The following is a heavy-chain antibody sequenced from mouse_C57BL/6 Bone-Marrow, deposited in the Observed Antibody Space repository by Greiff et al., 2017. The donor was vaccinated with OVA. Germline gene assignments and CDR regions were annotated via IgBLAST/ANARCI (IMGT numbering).Heavy chain of an antibody. CDR1: GFTFSDAW. V-gene: IGHV6-6*01. CDR2: IRNKANNHAT. D-gene: IGHD1-1*01. Sequence: EVQVVESGGGLVQPGGSMKLSCAASGFTFSDAWMDWVRQSPEKGLEWVAEIRNKANNHATYYAESVKGRFTISRDDSKSSVYLQMNSLRAEDTGIYYCTRVTTVVSYWYFDGWGAGTTVTVSS. J-gene: IGHJ1*01. CDR3: TRVTTVVSYWYFDG.